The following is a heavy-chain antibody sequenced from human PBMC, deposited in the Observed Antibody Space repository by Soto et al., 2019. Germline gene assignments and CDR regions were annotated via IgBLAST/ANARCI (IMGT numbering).Heavy chain of an antibody. V-gene: IGHV3-11*01. CDR3: ARANRGYGMDY. CDR2: ISDSGSPL. D-gene: IGHD4-17*01. Sequence: GGSLRLSCAASGFDFSGYYMSWSRLAPGKGLEWISYISDSGSPLYYADSVKGRFSISRDNARKSVYLQMNNLRADDTALHFCARANRGYGMDYWGQGTQVTVSS. J-gene: IGHJ4*01. CDR1: GFDFSGYY.